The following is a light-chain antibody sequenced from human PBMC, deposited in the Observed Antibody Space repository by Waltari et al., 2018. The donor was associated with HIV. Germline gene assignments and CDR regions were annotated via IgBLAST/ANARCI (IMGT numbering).Light chain of an antibody. V-gene: IGKV3-11*01. Sequence: EIVLTQSPATLSLSPGERATLTGRASQSVSSSLAWYQQKPGQAPRHRIYDASNRATVIPARFSGSGSGTDFTLTINSLEPEDCAVYYGQQRDKWPRTFGQGTKLEIK. CDR3: QQRDKWPRT. CDR1: QSVSSS. CDR2: DAS. J-gene: IGKJ2*01.